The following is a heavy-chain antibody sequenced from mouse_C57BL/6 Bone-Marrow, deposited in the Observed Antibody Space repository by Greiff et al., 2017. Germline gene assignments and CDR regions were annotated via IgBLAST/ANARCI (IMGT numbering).Heavy chain of an antibody. D-gene: IGHD1-1*02. CDR2: INPGSGGT. V-gene: IGHV1-54*01. CDR1: GYAFTNYL. CDR3: ARRWAY. J-gene: IGHJ3*01. Sequence: VKLQESGAELVRPGTSVKVSCKASGYAFTNYLIEWVKQRPGQGLEWIGVINPGSGGTNYNEKFKGKATLTADKSSSTAYMQLSSLTSEDSAVYFCARRWAYWGQGTLVTDSA.